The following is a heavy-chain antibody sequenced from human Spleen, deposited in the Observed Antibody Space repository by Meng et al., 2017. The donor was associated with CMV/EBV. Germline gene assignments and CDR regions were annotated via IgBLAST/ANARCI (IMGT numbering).Heavy chain of an antibody. CDR1: GASITTFY. V-gene: IGHV4-4*09. CDR3: AKISGRLIWSGYFDP. D-gene: IGHD3-3*01. Sequence: VFGASITTFYCSWIRQSPGKGLEWIGYISTSGLTNFSPSLRSRVSMSVDTSKNRFSLKLNSVTTADTAVYYCAKISGRLIWSGYFDPWGPGTLVTVSS. J-gene: IGHJ5*02. CDR2: ISTSGLT.